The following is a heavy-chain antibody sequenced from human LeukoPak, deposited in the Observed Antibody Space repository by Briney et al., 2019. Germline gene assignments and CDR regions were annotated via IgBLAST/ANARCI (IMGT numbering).Heavy chain of an antibody. CDR1: GFTFVSYA. V-gene: IGHV3-64*01. D-gene: IGHD1-14*01. J-gene: IGHJ4*02. CDR3: ARVPEGWALFDY. Sequence: TGGSLRLSCAVSGFTFVSYAMHWVRQAPGKGLEYVSGISSNGGSTYYANSVKGRFTISRDNSKNTLYLQMGSLTAEDTAVYYCARVPEGWALFDYWGQGTLVTVSS. CDR2: ISSNGGST.